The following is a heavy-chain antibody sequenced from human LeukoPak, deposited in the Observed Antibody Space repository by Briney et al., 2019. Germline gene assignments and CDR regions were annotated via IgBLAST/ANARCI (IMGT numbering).Heavy chain of an antibody. V-gene: IGHV4-38-2*01. J-gene: IGHJ4*02. CDR2: IYHSGST. CDR3: ARHSGMAAGDY. CDR1: GYSISSGYY. D-gene: IGHD6-13*01. Sequence: SETLSLTCAVSGYSISSGYYWDWIRQPPAKGLEWIGTIYHSGSTYYNPSLKSRVTISVDTSKNQFSLKLSSVTAADTAVYYCARHSGMAAGDYWGQGTLVTVSS.